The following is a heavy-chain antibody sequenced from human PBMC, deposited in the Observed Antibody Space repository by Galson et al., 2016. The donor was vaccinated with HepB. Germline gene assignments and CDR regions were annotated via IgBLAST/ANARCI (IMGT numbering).Heavy chain of an antibody. CDR3: ARMNYYGSGSPIDH. CDR1: GFKFDDYG. V-gene: IGHV3-74*01. Sequence: SLRLSCAASGFKFDDYGMSWVRQAPGEGLVWVSRINRDGSTTNYVDSVKSRFTISRDNAENTLYLQMDSLRVDDTAVYYCARMNYYGSGSPIDHWGQGSLVTVSS. D-gene: IGHD3-10*01. J-gene: IGHJ4*02. CDR2: INRDGSTT.